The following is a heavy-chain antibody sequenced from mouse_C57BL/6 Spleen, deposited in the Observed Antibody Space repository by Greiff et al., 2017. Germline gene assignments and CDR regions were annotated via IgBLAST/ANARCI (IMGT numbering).Heavy chain of an antibody. V-gene: IGHV1-61*01. CDR3: SRSYYSNYGYPHFAY. CDR1: GYTFTSYW. D-gene: IGHD2-5*01. J-gene: IGHJ2*01. Sequence: QVQLQQPGAELVRPGSSVKLSCKASGYTFTSYWMDWVKQRPGQGLEWIGNIYPSDSETHYNQKFKDKATLTVDKSSSTAYMQLSSLTSEDSAVYYCSRSYYSNYGYPHFAYWDQGTTLSVSS. CDR2: IYPSDSET.